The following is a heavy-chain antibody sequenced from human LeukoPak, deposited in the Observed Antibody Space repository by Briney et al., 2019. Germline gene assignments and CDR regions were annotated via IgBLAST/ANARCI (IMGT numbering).Heavy chain of an antibody. Sequence: ASVKVSCKVSGYTLTELSMHWVRQAPGKGLEWMGGFDPEDGETIYAQKFQGRVTMTEDTSTDTAYMELSSLRSEDTAVYYCATDYDYVWGSHAARSYWGQGTLVTVSS. J-gene: IGHJ4*02. V-gene: IGHV1-24*01. D-gene: IGHD3-16*01. CDR3: ATDYDYVWGSHAARSY. CDR1: GYTLTELS. CDR2: FDPEDGET.